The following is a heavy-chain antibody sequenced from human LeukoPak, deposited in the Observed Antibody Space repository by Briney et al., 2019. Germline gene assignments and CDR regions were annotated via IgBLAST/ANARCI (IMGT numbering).Heavy chain of an antibody. J-gene: IGHJ4*02. Sequence: GGSLRLSCATSGFIVSSNYMSWVRQAPGKGPEWVSVIYSGGSTYYADSVKGRFTISRDNSKNTLYLQMNSLRAEDTAVYYCARDMTTVTTGGYWGQGTLVTVS. V-gene: IGHV3-66*01. CDR3: ARDMTTVTTGGY. CDR1: GFIVSSNY. CDR2: IYSGGST. D-gene: IGHD4-17*01.